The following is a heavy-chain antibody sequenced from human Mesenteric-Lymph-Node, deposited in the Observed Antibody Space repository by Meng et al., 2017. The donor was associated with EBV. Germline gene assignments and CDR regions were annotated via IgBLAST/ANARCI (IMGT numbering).Heavy chain of an antibody. D-gene: IGHD3-9*01. CDR3: ARGGYYDLLTGYYRAFDY. Sequence: QVRLQESVPGLVKPSGTLSLTCTVSGGSVSSGSFYWNWIRQPPGKGLEWIGYIYYSATTNYNPSLKSRVTISVDTSKNQFYLNLGSVSAADTAIYYCARGGYYDLLTGYYRAFDYWGQGALVTVSS. J-gene: IGHJ4*02. CDR2: IYYSATT. CDR1: GGSVSSGSFY. V-gene: IGHV4-61*01.